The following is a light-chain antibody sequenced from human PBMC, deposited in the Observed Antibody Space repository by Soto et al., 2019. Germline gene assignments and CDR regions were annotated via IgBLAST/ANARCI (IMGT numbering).Light chain of an antibody. V-gene: IGKV3D-15*01. J-gene: IGKJ1*01. CDR3: QQYGNSRT. Sequence: EIVMTQSPATLSVSPGEGATLSCRASQSVSSNLAWYQQKPGQAPRLLIYDASNRATGIPARFSGSGSGTDFTLTISRLEPEDFAVYYCQQYGNSRTFGQGTKVDIK. CDR2: DAS. CDR1: QSVSSN.